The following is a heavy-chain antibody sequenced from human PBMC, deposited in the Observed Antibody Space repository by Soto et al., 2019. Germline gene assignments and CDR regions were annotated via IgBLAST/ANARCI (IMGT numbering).Heavy chain of an antibody. J-gene: IGHJ4*02. V-gene: IGHV3-23*01. CDR2: VSGGGGST. D-gene: IGHD6-13*01. CDR3: AKERYSSSWYGGDY. CDR1: GFTFSNYA. Sequence: EVQLLESGGGLVQPGGSLRLSCVASGFTFSNYAMSWVRQAPGKGLEWVSVVSGGGGSTYYADSVKGRFTISRDNSKNTLYLQMNSQRGEDTAVYFCAKERYSSSWYGGDYWGQGTLVTVSS.